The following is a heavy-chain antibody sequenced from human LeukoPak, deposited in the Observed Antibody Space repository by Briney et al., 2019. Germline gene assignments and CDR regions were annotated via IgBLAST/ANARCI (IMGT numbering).Heavy chain of an antibody. D-gene: IGHD6-13*01. Sequence: SETLSLTCTVSGGSISSYYWSWIRQPPGKGLEWIGYIYYSGSTNYNPSLKSRVTISVDTSKNQFSLKLSSVTAADTAVYYCARLGLGGAAAGYYYYYGMDVWGQGTTVTVSS. CDR2: IYYSGST. CDR1: GGSISSYY. CDR3: ARLGLGGAAAGYYYYYGMDV. V-gene: IGHV4-59*08. J-gene: IGHJ6*02.